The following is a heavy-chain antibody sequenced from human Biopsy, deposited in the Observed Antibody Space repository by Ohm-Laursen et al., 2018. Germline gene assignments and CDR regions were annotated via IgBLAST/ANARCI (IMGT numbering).Heavy chain of an antibody. CDR2: INPKSGDT. J-gene: IGHJ2*01. Sequence: SVKVSCKPSGYTFTAFSVHWLRQAPGQGLEWMGWINPKSGDTDYPQNFQGRVSMTRDTSISTACMDLGRLRSDDTAVYYCARGRRHCSGTCSRWYFDLWGRGTLVTVSS. CDR1: GYTFTAFS. D-gene: IGHD2-2*01. V-gene: IGHV1-2*02. CDR3: ARGRRHCSGTCSRWYFDL.